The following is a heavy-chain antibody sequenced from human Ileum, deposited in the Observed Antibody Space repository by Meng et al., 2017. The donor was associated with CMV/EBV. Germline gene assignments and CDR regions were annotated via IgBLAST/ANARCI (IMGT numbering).Heavy chain of an antibody. Sequence: GESLKISCAASGFTFSSYEMNWVRQAPGKGLEWVSHIDTSNNEYYADSVKGRFAISRDNAKNSVYLQMNSLSAEDTALYYCAREGVGNPGWFDPWGQGTLVTVSS. CDR2: IDTSNNE. D-gene: IGHD4-23*01. V-gene: IGHV3-48*03. CDR1: GFTFSSYE. J-gene: IGHJ5*02. CDR3: AREGVGNPGWFDP.